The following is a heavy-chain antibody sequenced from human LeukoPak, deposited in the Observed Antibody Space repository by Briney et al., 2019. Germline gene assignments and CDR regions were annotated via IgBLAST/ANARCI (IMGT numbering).Heavy chain of an antibody. CDR2: IYYSGST. Sequence: SETLSLTCTVSGGSISSSSYYWGWIRQPPGKGLEWIGSIYYSGSTYYNPYLKSRVTISVDTSKNQFSLKLSSVTAADTAVYYCARHEARLRGFYGSGSYYLGWFDPWGQGTLVTVSS. D-gene: IGHD3-10*01. J-gene: IGHJ5*02. CDR3: ARHEARLRGFYGSGSYYLGWFDP. CDR1: GGSISSSSYY. V-gene: IGHV4-39*01.